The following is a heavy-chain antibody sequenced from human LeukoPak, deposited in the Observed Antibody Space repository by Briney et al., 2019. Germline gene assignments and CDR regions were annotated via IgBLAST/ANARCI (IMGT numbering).Heavy chain of an antibody. Sequence: ASVKVSFKASGYTFTSYGISWVRQAPGQGLEWMGWISAYNGNTNYAQKLQGRVTMTTDTSTSTAYMELRSLRSDDTAVYYCARAHYYDSSGYYYDPYYYYYYGMDVWGQGTTVTVSS. V-gene: IGHV1-18*01. CDR3: ARAHYYDSSGYYYDPYYYYYYGMDV. CDR2: ISAYNGNT. CDR1: GYTFTSYG. D-gene: IGHD3-22*01. J-gene: IGHJ6*02.